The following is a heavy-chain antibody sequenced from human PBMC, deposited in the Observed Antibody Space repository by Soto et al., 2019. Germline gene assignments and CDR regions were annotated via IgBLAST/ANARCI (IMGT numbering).Heavy chain of an antibody. Sequence: LSLTCIVSGASISSRISYWGWIRQPPGKGLEWVGTFYSGSTNNNPYIKSRVTISVDTSKNQFSLKLSSVAAEDTAIYYCATTRGIAVGGSFDHWGQGTLVTVS. CDR3: ATTRGIAVGGSFDH. CDR2: FYSGST. D-gene: IGHD6-13*01. CDR1: GASISSRISY. J-gene: IGHJ5*02. V-gene: IGHV4-39*01.